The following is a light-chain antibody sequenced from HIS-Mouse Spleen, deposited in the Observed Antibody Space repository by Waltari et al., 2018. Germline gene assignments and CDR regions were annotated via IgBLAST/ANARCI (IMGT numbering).Light chain of an antibody. CDR3: CSYAGSSTFVV. J-gene: IGLJ2*01. CDR1: STDVGSYNL. Sequence: QSALTQPASVSGSPGQSITLSCTGTSTDVGSYNLGSWYQQHPGKAPKLMIYEGSKRPSGVSNRFSGSKSGNTASLTISGLQAEDEADYYCCSYAGSSTFVVFGGGTKLTVL. V-gene: IGLV2-23*03. CDR2: EGS.